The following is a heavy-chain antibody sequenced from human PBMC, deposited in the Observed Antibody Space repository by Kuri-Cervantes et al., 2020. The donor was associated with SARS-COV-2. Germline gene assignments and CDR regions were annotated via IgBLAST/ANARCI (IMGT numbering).Heavy chain of an antibody. CDR3: ARGRGSSWRLNAFDI. Sequence: LRLSCTVSGGSISSGDYYWSWIRPPPGKGLEWIGYIYYSGSTYYNPSLKSRVTISLDTSKNQFSLKLSSVTAADTAVYYCARGRGSSWRLNAFDIWGQGTMVTVSS. D-gene: IGHD6-13*01. CDR1: GGSISSGDYY. J-gene: IGHJ3*02. CDR2: IYYSGST. V-gene: IGHV4-30-4*01.